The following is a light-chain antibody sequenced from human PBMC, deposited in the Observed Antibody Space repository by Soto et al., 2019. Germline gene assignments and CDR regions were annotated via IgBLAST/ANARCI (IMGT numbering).Light chain of an antibody. V-gene: IGLV2-14*04. Sequence: SGFHGHEISISCTETSSDVGGHDYVSWYQQHPGKAPTLMIYHVTNRPSGVSSRFSGSKSGNTAFLIISGFQAEDEADYYCSSYTSSSTFVFGTGTEVTVL. CDR1: SSDVGGHDY. CDR3: SSYTSSSTFV. CDR2: HVT. J-gene: IGLJ1*01.